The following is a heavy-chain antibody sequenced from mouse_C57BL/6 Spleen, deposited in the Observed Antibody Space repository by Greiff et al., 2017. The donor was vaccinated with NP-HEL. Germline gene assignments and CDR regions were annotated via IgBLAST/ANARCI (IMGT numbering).Heavy chain of an antibody. D-gene: IGHD2-5*01. CDR3: FYYSNHLFAY. CDR1: GYTFTSYW. Sequence: QVQLQQSGPVLVKPGASVKLSCKASGYTFTSYWMHWVKQRPIQGLEWIGNIDPSDSETHYNQKFKDKATLTVDKSSSTAYMQLSSLTSEDSAVYYCFYYSNHLFAYWGQGTLVTVSA. V-gene: IGHV1-52*01. CDR2: IDPSDSET. J-gene: IGHJ3*01.